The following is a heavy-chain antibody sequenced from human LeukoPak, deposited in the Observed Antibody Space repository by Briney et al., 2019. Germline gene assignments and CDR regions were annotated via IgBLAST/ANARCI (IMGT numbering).Heavy chain of an antibody. J-gene: IGHJ4*02. CDR1: GFTFSDYY. D-gene: IGHD6-13*01. V-gene: IGHV3-11*06. CDR3: ARVSSLAAAGTTDY. CDR2: ISSSSSTDT. Sequence: SGGSLRLSCAASGFTFSDYYMSWIRQAPGKGLEWVSYISSSSSTDTKYADSVKGRFAISRDNAKNSLYLQMNSLRAEDTAVYYCARVSSLAAAGTTDYWGQGTLVTVSS.